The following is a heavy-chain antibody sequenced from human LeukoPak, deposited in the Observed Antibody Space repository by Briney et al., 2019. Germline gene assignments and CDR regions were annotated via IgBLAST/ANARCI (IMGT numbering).Heavy chain of an antibody. V-gene: IGHV3-23*01. D-gene: IGHD2-15*01. CDR3: VKGCSYTGCYTSEY. CDR1: GFTFSSYA. CDR2: ISGSGGST. Sequence: PGGSLRLSCAAPGFTFSSYAMSWVRQAPGKGLEWVSAISGSGGSTYYADFVKGRFTISRDNSKNTLYLQMNSLRAEDTAVYYCVKGCSYTGCYTSEYWGQGTLVTVSS. J-gene: IGHJ4*02.